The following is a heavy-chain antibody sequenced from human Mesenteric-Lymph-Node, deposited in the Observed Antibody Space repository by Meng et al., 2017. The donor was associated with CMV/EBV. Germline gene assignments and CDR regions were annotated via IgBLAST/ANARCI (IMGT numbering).Heavy chain of an antibody. CDR2: ICGSGGCT. Sequence: GESLKISCATSGFTFNNYGMSWVRQAPGKGLEWVSGICGSGGCTYYADSVKGRFTISRDNSNNTLHLQMNSLRAEDTAIYFCAKSLPHSSRWYAGYYFDSWGQGTVVTVSS. CDR1: GFTFNNYG. CDR3: AKSLPHSSRWYAGYYFDS. D-gene: IGHD6-19*01. V-gene: IGHV3-23*01. J-gene: IGHJ4*02.